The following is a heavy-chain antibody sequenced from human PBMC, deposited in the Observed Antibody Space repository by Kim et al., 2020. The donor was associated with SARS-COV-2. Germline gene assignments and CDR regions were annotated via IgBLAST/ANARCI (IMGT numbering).Heavy chain of an antibody. CDR3: TRTAMVTKFQNWFDP. V-gene: IGHV3-23*01. D-gene: IGHD5-18*01. CDR2: ISGSGGST. CDR1: GFTFSSYA. J-gene: IGHJ5*02. Sequence: GGSLRLSCAASGFTFSSYAMSWVRQAPGKGLEWVSAISGSGGSTYYADSVKGRFTISRDNSKNTLYLQMNSLRAEDTAVYYCTRTAMVTKFQNWFDPWGQGTLVTVSS.